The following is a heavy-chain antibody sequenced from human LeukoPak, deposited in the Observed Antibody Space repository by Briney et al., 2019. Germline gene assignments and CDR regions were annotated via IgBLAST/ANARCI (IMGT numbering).Heavy chain of an antibody. CDR2: IIPIFVTA. CDR3: ARDLEWSNYYDSSGKWFDP. V-gene: IGHV1-69*05. J-gene: IGHJ5*02. Sequence: ASVKVSCKASGGTFSSYAISWVRQAPGQGLEWMGRIIPIFVTANYAQKFQGRVTITTDESTSTAYMELSSLRSEDTAVHYCARDLEWSNYYDSSGKWFDPWGQGTLVTVSS. D-gene: IGHD3-22*01. CDR1: GGTFSSYA.